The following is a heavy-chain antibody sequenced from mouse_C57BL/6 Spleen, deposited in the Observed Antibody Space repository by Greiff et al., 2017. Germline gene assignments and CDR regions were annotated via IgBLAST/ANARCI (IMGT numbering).Heavy chain of an antibody. CDR3: ARMETGTGDY. V-gene: IGHV1-55*01. D-gene: IGHD4-1*01. CDR2: IYPGSGST. Sequence: QVQLKQPGAELVKPGASVKMSCKASGYTFTSYWITWVKQRPGQGLEWIGDIYPGSGSTNYNEKLKSKATLTVDTSSSTAYMQLSSLTSEDSAVYYCARMETGTGDYWGQGTTLTVSS. J-gene: IGHJ2*01. CDR1: GYTFTSYW.